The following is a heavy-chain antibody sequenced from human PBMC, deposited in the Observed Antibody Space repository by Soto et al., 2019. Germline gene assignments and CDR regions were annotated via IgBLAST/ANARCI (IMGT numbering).Heavy chain of an antibody. J-gene: IGHJ4*02. CDR3: ARAGSPGSVDY. CDR2: INQDGSET. D-gene: IGHD3-10*01. CDR1: ESTYSYYW. V-gene: IGHV3-7*01. Sequence: PGGSLRLSCAASESTYSYYWMSWVRQAPGKGLEWVANINQDGSETYYVDSVKGRFTISRDNAKNSLFLQMNSLGAEDTAVYYCARAGSPGSVDYWGQGTLVTVSS.